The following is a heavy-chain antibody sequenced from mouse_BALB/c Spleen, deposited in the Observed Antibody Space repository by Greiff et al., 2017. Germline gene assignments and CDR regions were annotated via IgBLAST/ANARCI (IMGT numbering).Heavy chain of an antibody. CDR3: ARSFGYDAMDY. CDR2: ISSGSSTI. V-gene: IGHV5-17*02. CDR1: GFTFSSFG. J-gene: IGHJ4*01. Sequence: EVKVVESGGGLVQPGGSRKLSCAASGFTFSSFGMHWVRQAPEKGLEWVAYISSGSSTIYYADTVKGRFTISRDNPKNTLFLQMTSIRYEDTAMYYCARSFGYDAMDYWGQGTSVTVSS.